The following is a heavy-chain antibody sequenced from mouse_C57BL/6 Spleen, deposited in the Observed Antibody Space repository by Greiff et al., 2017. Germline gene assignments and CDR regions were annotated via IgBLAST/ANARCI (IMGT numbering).Heavy chain of an antibody. J-gene: IGHJ1*03. D-gene: IGHD1-1*01. Sequence: VQLKESVAELVRPGASVKLSCTASGFNIKNTYMHWVKQRPEQGLEWIGRIDPANGNTKYAPKFQGKATITADTSSNTAYLQLSSLTSEDTAIYCCACLTTVVERYFDVWGTGTTVTVSS. V-gene: IGHV14-3*01. CDR2: IDPANGNT. CDR1: GFNIKNTY. CDR3: ACLTTVVERYFDV.